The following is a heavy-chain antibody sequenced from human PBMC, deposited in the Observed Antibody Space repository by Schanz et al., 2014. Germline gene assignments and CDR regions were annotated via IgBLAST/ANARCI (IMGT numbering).Heavy chain of an antibody. CDR2: MNPTTGNR. Sequence: QVQLVQSGAEVKKPGASVRVSCKASGYSFTTYDVNWVRQATGQGLEWMGWMNPTTGNRGYAQNFQGRVTMTRDTTWKTAYVAMIDLKVKDCGLDCCAIHYCDSPVWGQGTLIAVSS. V-gene: IGHV1-8*01. CDR1: GYSFTTYD. D-gene: IGHD4-17*01. J-gene: IGHJ4*02. CDR3: AIHYCDSPV.